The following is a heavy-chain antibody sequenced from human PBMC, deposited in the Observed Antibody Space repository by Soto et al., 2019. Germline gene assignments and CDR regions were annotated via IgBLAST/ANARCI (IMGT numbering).Heavy chain of an antibody. J-gene: IGHJ3*02. CDR2: IYSGGST. V-gene: IGHV3-53*01. Sequence: EVQLVESGGGLIQPGGSLRLSCAASGFTVSSNYMSWVRQAPGKGLEWVSVIYSGGSTYYADSVKGRFTISRDNSKNTLYLQMNSRRAEDTAVYYCARYSYDRYDAFDIWGQGTMVTVSS. D-gene: IGHD5-18*01. CDR1: GFTVSSNY. CDR3: ARYSYDRYDAFDI.